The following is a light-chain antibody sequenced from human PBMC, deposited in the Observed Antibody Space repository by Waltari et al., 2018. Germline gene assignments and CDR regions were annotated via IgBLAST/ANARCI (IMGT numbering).Light chain of an antibody. CDR2: DVT. J-gene: IGLJ2*01. Sequence: QSALTQPAAMSGSPGQSITMSCTGTSADIGIYNYVSWYQHHPGEAPKLIIFDVTKRPSGISYRFSGSKSGNTASLTSSGLQTGDEGHYYCSSHTTTSTLVFGGGTKLTVL. V-gene: IGLV2-14*03. CDR1: SADIGIYNY. CDR3: SSHTTTSTLV.